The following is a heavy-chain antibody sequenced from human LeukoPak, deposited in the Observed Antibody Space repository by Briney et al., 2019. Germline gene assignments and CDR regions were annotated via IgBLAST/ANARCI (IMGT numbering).Heavy chain of an antibody. D-gene: IGHD3-16*02. CDR3: ARETERMITFGGVIVDKYNWFDP. CDR1: GFTFSSYA. CDR2: ISYDGSNK. V-gene: IGHV3-30-3*01. Sequence: PGGSLRLSCAASGFTFSSYAMHWVRQAPGKGLEWVAVISYDGSNKYYADSVKGRFTISRDSSKNTLYLQMNSLRAEDTAVYYCARETERMITFGGVIVDKYNWFDPWGQGTLVTVSS. J-gene: IGHJ5*02.